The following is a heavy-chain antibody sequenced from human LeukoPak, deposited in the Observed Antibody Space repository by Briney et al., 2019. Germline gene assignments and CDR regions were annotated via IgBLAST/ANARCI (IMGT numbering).Heavy chain of an antibody. V-gene: IGHV1-18*01. CDR1: GYTFTSYG. CDR3: ARDLGPYYDILTGYYLY. D-gene: IGHD3-9*01. CDR2: ISSYNGNT. J-gene: IGHJ4*02. Sequence: ASVKVSCKASGYTFTSYGISWVRQAPGQGLEWMGWISSYNGNTNYAQKLQGRVTMTTDTSTRTAYMELRSLRSDDTAVYYCARDLGPYYDILTGYYLYWGQGTLVTVSS.